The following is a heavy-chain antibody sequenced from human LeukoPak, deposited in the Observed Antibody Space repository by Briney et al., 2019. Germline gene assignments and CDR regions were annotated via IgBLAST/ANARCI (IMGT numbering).Heavy chain of an antibody. CDR3: ARHRRFLEWLGTDY. J-gene: IGHJ4*02. V-gene: IGHV4-59*08. CDR1: GGSISSYY. CDR2: IYYSGST. Sequence: PSETLSLTCTVSGGSISSYYWSWIRQPPGKGLEWIGYIYYSGSTTYNPSLKSRVTISVDTSKNQFSLKLSSVTAADTAVYYCARHRRFLEWLGTDYWGQGTLVTVSS. D-gene: IGHD3-3*01.